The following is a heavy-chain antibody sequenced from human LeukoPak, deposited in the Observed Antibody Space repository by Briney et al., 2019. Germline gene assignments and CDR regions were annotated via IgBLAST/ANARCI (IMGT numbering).Heavy chain of an antibody. J-gene: IGHJ5*02. V-gene: IGHV4-39*01. CDR1: GGSISSSSYY. CDR3: ARHQESYYGSGSYEFDP. D-gene: IGHD3-10*01. CDR2: IYYSGST. Sequence: SETLSLTCTVSGGSISSSSYYWGWIRQPPGEGLEWIGSIYYSGSTYYNPSLKSRVTISVDTSKNQFSLKLSSVTAADTAVYYCARHQESYYGSGSYEFDPWGQGTLVTVSS.